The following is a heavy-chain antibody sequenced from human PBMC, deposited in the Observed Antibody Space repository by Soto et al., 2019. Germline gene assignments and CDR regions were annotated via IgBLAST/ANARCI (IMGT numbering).Heavy chain of an antibody. V-gene: IGHV3-21*01. J-gene: IGHJ4*02. CDR1: GFTFSSYS. D-gene: IGHD3-10*01. CDR3: ARDPSMVRGVIIHFDY. Sequence: GGSLRLSCAASGFTFSSYSMNWVRQAPGKGLEWVSSISSSSSYIYYADSVKGRFTTSRDNAKNSLYLQMNSLRAEDTAVYYCARDPSMVRGVIIHFDYWGQGTLVTVSS. CDR2: ISSSSSYI.